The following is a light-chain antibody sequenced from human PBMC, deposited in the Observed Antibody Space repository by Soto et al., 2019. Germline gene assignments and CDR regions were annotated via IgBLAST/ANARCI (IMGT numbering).Light chain of an antibody. CDR3: QLYGASDLFT. CDR2: GAS. V-gene: IGKV3-20*01. Sequence: LTQSPGTLSLSPGESATLSCTASHAITTNYLAWYQHKLGRPPRLLIAGASSRATGVPDRFSGSGSGTAFTLTISRLEPGDSATYYCQLYGASDLFTFGPVTKLEI. J-gene: IGKJ2*01. CDR1: HAITTNY.